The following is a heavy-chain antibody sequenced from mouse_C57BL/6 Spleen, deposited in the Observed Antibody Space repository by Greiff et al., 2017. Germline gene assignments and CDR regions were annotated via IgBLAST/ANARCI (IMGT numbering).Heavy chain of an antibody. D-gene: IGHD2-2*01. CDR2: IDPSDSYT. CDR1: GYTFTSYW. V-gene: IGHV1-69*01. CDR3: AAMVTTPGWFAY. Sequence: VQLQQPGAELVMPGASVKLSCKASGYTFTSYWMHWVKQRPGPGLEWIGEIDPSDSYTNYNQKFKGKSTLTVDKSSSTAHMQLSSLTSEDSAVYYCAAMVTTPGWFAYWGQGTLVTVSA. J-gene: IGHJ3*01.